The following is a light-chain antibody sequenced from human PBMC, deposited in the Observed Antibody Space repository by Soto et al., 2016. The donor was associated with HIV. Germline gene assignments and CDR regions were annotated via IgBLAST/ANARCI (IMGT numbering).Light chain of an antibody. Sequence: SSELTQDPVVSVALGQTVRITCQGDSLRRYYASWYQQKPGQAPVLVIYGKNNRPSGIPERFSGSNSGDTATLTISRVEAGDEADYYRQVWDASTDLVVFGGGTKLTVL. J-gene: IGLJ2*01. V-gene: IGLV3-19*01. CDR3: QVWDASTDLVV. CDR2: GKN. CDR1: SLRRYY.